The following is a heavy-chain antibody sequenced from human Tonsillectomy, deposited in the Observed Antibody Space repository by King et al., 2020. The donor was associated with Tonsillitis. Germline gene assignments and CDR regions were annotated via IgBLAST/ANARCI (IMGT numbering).Heavy chain of an antibody. CDR1: GFTFSDHY. Sequence: QLVQSGGGLVKPGGSLRLFCAASGFTFSDHYMSWIRQAPGTGLEVVSYISSSGSTTYYAAPVKGRFTISRDNAKNSLYLQMNSLRAEDTAVYYCARDRWFGGLWGQGTTVTVSS. V-gene: IGHV3-11*01. CDR2: ISSSGSTT. J-gene: IGHJ6*02. CDR3: ARDRWFGGL. D-gene: IGHD3-10*01.